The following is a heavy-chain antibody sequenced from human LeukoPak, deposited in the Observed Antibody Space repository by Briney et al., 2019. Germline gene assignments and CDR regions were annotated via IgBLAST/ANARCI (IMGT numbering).Heavy chain of an antibody. Sequence: GGSLRLSCAASGFTVSSNYMSWVRQAPGKGLEWVSVIYSGGSTYYADSVKGRFTISRDNSKNTLYLQMNSLRAEDTAVYYCAGYYDSSGYYTVAFDYWGQGTLVTVSS. V-gene: IGHV3-66*01. CDR1: GFTVSSNY. D-gene: IGHD3-22*01. J-gene: IGHJ4*02. CDR3: AGYYDSSGYYTVAFDY. CDR2: IYSGGST.